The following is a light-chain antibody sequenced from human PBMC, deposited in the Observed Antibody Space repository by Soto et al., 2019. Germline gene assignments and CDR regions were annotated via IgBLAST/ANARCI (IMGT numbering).Light chain of an antibody. V-gene: IGKV1-13*02. Sequence: AIPSTQSPSSLSASVGDSVTITCRASQGISSDLAWYQQTPGRAPKLLIYDASTLESGVPSRFSGSGSGTDFTLTISSPPPEDFATYFCQQSYSNPLTAGGGTKVDI. CDR3: QQSYSNPLT. J-gene: IGKJ4*01. CDR1: QGISSD. CDR2: DAS.